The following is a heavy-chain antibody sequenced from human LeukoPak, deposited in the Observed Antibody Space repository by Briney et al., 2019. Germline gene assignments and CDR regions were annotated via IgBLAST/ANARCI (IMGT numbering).Heavy chain of an antibody. CDR2: ISVDNGNT. CDR3: VRCSSGSAYSPFDY. V-gene: IGHV1-18*01. Sequence: ASVKVSCKASGYTFSSFGISWVRQAPGQGLEWMGWISVDNGNTKYAEKVQGRVTMTTDTSTSTVYMELRGLRSDDTAVYFCVRCSSGSAYSPFDYWGQGTLVTVSS. D-gene: IGHD2-15*01. J-gene: IGHJ4*02. CDR1: GYTFSSFG.